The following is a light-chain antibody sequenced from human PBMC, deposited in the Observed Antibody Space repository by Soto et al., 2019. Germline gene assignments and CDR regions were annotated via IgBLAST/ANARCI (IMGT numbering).Light chain of an antibody. V-gene: IGKV1-16*02. CDR1: QDIKNY. CDR3: QQYYSYPYT. CDR2: DAS. J-gene: IGKJ2*01. Sequence: DIQMTQSPSSLSASVGDRVTITCRASQDIKNYLAWFQQKTGKAPESLIYDASRWHSGVPSKFSGSGSGTDFTLTITSLQPEDFATYYCQQYYSYPYTFGQGTKLEI.